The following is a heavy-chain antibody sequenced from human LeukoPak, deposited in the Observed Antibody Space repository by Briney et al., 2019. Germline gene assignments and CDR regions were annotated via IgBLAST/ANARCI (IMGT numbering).Heavy chain of an antibody. CDR1: GGTFSSYA. V-gene: IGHV1-69*04. CDR2: IIPILGIA. J-gene: IGHJ3*02. D-gene: IGHD3-22*01. Sequence: ASVKVSCKASGGTFSSYAISWVRQAPGQGLEWMGRIIPILGIANYAQKFQGRVTITADKSTSTAYMELSSLRSEDTAVYYCASWPDYYDSSGYPNDAFDIWGQGTMVTVSS. CDR3: ASWPDYYDSSGYPNDAFDI.